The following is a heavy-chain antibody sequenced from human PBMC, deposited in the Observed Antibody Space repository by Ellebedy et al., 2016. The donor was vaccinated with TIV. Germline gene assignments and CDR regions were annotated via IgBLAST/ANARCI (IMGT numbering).Heavy chain of an antibody. CDR1: GFTVSSNY. CDR2: IYSGGST. D-gene: IGHD3-10*01. V-gene: IGHV3-66*01. Sequence: PGGSLRLSCAASGFTVSSNYMSWVRQAPGKGLEWVSVIYSGGSTYYADSVKGRFTISRDNSKNTLYLQMNSLRAEDTAVYYCAKIMGSGSYLFDYWGQGTLVTVSS. CDR3: AKIMGSGSYLFDY. J-gene: IGHJ4*02.